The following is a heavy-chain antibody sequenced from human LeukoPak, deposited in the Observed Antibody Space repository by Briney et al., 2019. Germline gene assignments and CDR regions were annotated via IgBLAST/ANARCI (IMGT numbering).Heavy chain of an antibody. D-gene: IGHD1-1*01. CDR1: GYTFTSYG. CDR2: ISAYNGNT. J-gene: IGHJ4*02. Sequence: ASVKVSCKASGYTFTSYGISWVRQAPGQGLEWMGWISAYNGNTNYAQKLRGRVTMTTDTSTSTAYMELRSLRSDDTAVYYCARDRLEPETVDYWGQGTLVTVSS. V-gene: IGHV1-18*01. CDR3: ARDRLEPETVDY.